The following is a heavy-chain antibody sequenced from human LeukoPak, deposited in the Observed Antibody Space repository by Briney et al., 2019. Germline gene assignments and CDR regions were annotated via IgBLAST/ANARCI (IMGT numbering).Heavy chain of an antibody. J-gene: IGHJ4*02. D-gene: IGHD3-10*01. Sequence: ASVKVSCKASGYTFTSYGISWVRQAPGQGLEWMGWISAYNGNTNYAQKLQGRVTMTTDTSTSTAYMELRSLRSDDTAVYYCARDSPGLLRFGELRAIWTGTDYWGQGTLVTVSS. CDR3: ARDSPGLLRFGELRAIWTGTDY. CDR1: GYTFTSYG. V-gene: IGHV1-18*01. CDR2: ISAYNGNT.